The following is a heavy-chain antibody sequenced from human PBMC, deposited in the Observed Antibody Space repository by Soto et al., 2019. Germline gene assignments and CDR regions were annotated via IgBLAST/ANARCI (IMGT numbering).Heavy chain of an antibody. CDR2: INPSGGST. CDR3: ARDIVVVPAAPNWFDP. Sequence: EASVKVSCKASGYTFTRYYMHWVRQAHGQGLEWMGIINPSGGSTSYAQKFQGRVTMTRDTSTSTVYMELSSLRSEDTAVYYCARDIVVVPAAPNWFDPWGQGTLVTVSS. CDR1: GYTFTRYY. V-gene: IGHV1-46*03. J-gene: IGHJ5*02. D-gene: IGHD2-2*01.